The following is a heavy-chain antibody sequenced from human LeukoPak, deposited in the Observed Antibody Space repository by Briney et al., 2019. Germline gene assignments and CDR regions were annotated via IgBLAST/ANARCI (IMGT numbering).Heavy chain of an antibody. CDR2: IWYDGSNK. Sequence: GGSLRLSCAASGFTFSSYGMHWVRQAPGKGLEWVAVIWYDGSNKYYADSVKGRFTISRDNSKSTLYLQMNSLRAEDTAVYYCARDSYGYLYFDYWGQGTLVTVPS. V-gene: IGHV3-33*01. D-gene: IGHD5-18*01. CDR1: GFTFSSYG. J-gene: IGHJ4*02. CDR3: ARDSYGYLYFDY.